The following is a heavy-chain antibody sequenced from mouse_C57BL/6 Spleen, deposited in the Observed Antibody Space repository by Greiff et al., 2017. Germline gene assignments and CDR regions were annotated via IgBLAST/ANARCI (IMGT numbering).Heavy chain of an antibody. CDR1: GYTFTSYW. Sequence: QVQLKQPGAELVKPGASVKLSCKASGYTFTSYWMHWVKQRPGQGLEWIGMIHPYSGSTNYNEKFKSKATLTVDKSSSTAYMQLSSLTSEDSAVYYCAISGYSNYYAMDDWGQGTSVTVSS. D-gene: IGHD2-5*01. J-gene: IGHJ4*01. CDR3: AISGYSNYYAMDD. CDR2: IHPYSGST. V-gene: IGHV1-64*01.